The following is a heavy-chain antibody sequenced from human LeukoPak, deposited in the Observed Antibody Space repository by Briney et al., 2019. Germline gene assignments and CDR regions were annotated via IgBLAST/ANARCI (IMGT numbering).Heavy chain of an antibody. J-gene: IGHJ6*03. CDR2: IYTSGST. D-gene: IGHD3-10*01. Sequence: SETLSLTCTVSGGSISNYYWSWIRQPAGKGLEWIGRIYTSGSTNYNPSLKSRVTMSVDTSKNQFSLKLSSVSAADTAVYYCARGRPSLLWFGELLCYMDVWGKGTTVTVSS. CDR1: GGSISNYY. CDR3: ARGRPSLLWFGELLCYMDV. V-gene: IGHV4-4*07.